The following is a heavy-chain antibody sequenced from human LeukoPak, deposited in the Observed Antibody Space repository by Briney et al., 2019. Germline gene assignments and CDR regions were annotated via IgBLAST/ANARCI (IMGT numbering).Heavy chain of an antibody. D-gene: IGHD2-15*01. V-gene: IGHV3-21*01. J-gene: IGHJ4*02. CDR2: LSSRSSDI. CDR3: AREGKGGSFTFDY. Sequence: GGSLRLSCAASGFSFSNYTMNWVRQAPGKGLEWVSSLSSRSSDISYADSVKGRFTISRDNAKNSLYLQMSSLRAEDMALYFCAREGKGGSFTFDYWGQGTLVTVSS. CDR1: GFSFSNYT.